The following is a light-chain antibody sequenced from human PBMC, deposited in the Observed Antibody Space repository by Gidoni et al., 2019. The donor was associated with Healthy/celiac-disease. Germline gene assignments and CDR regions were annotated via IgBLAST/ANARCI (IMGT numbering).Light chain of an antibody. CDR3: QQYGSSPTIT. CDR2: GAS. Sequence: EIVLTKSPATLSLSPGERATLSCRASQSVSSSYLAWYQQKPGQAPRLLIYGASSRATGIPDRFSGSGSGTDFTLTISRLEPEDFAVYYCQQYGSSPTITFXQXTRLEIK. CDR1: QSVSSSY. J-gene: IGKJ5*01. V-gene: IGKV3-20*01.